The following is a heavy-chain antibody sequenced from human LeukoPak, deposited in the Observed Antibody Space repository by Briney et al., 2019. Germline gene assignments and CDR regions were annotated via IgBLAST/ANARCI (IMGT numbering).Heavy chain of an antibody. CDR3: ARDLGDYVWGSYRYYWYFDL. V-gene: IGHV1-2*02. CDR2: INPNSGGT. Sequence: ASVKVSCKASGYTFTGYYMHWVRQAPGQGLEWMGWINPNSGGTNYAQKFQGRVTMTRDTSISTAYMELSRLRSDDTAVYYRARDLGDYVWGSYRYYWYFDLWGRGTLVTVSS. CDR1: GYTFTGYY. D-gene: IGHD3-16*02. J-gene: IGHJ2*01.